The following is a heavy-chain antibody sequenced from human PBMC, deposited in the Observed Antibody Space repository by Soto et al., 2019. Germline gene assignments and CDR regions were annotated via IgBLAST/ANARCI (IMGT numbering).Heavy chain of an antibody. CDR2: ISGSGGST. V-gene: IGHV3-23*01. Sequence: EVQLLESGGGLVQPRGSLRLSCAASGFTFSSYAMSWVRQAPGKGLEWVSAISGSGGSTYYADSVKGRFTISRDNSKNTLYLQLNGLRAEDTAVYYCAKFYYDSSGHNLQHWGQGTLVTVSS. CDR3: AKFYYDSSGHNLQH. J-gene: IGHJ1*01. CDR1: GFTFSSYA. D-gene: IGHD3-22*01.